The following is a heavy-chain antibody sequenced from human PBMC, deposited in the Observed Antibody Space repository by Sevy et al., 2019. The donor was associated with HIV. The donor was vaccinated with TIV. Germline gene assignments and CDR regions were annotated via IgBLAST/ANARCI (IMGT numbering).Heavy chain of an antibody. CDR1: GFTFSSYE. V-gene: IGHV3-48*03. CDR3: ARDMTRTAYYDFWSGYYGGMDV. Sequence: GGSLRLSCAASGFTFSSYEMNWVRQAPGKGLEWVSYISSSGSNIYYADSVKGRFTISRDNAKNSLYLQMNSLRAEDTAVYYCARDMTRTAYYDFWSGYYGGMDVWGQGTTVTVSS. CDR2: ISSSGSNI. J-gene: IGHJ6*02. D-gene: IGHD3-3*01.